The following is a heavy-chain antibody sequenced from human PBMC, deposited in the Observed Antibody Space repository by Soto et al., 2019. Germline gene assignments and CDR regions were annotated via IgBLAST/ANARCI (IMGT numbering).Heavy chain of an antibody. CDR1: GFTFSSYA. J-gene: IGHJ3*02. CDR2: ISGSGGST. CDR3: AKDSQAGYSSGWYSVAFDI. V-gene: IGHV3-23*01. Sequence: EVQLLESGGGLVQPGGSLRLSCAASGFTFSSYAMSWVRQAPGKGLEWVSAISGSGGSTYYADSVKGRFTISRDNSKNTLYLQMNSLRAEDTAVYYCAKDSQAGYSSGWYSVAFDIWGQGTMVTVSS. D-gene: IGHD6-19*01.